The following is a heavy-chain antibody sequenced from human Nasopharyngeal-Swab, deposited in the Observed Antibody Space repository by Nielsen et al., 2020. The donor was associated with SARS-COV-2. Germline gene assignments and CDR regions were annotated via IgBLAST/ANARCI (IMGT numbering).Heavy chain of an antibody. D-gene: IGHD1-26*01. CDR2: INHNERT. Sequence: SETLSLTCSVSGGSFNGFYWNWIRQPPGKGLEWIGGINHNERTNYNPSLKSRVTMLVDTSNNQVSLKLSSVTATDTAVYYCARAGRVGDAFTGLDVWGQGTTVTVSS. V-gene: IGHV4-34*01. CDR1: GGSFNGFY. CDR3: ARAGRVGDAFTGLDV. J-gene: IGHJ6*02.